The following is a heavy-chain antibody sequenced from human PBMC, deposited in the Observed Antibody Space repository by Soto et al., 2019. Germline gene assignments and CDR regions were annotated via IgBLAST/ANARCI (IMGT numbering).Heavy chain of an antibody. CDR1: GYTFTSYY. Sequence: ASVKVSCKASGYTFTSYYMHWVRQAPGQGLEWMGIINPSGGSTSYAQKFQGGVTMTRDTSTSTVYMELSSLRSEDTAVYYCALPPEGYCSGGSCYSFDEWGQGSLVTVSS. CDR2: INPSGGST. J-gene: IGHJ4*02. V-gene: IGHV1-46*03. D-gene: IGHD2-15*01. CDR3: ALPPEGYCSGGSCYSFDE.